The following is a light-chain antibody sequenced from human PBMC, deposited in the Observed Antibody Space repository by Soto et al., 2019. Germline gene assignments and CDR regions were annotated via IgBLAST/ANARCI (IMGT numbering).Light chain of an antibody. CDR1: ESTNNY. CDR2: GAS. J-gene: IGKJ1*01. Sequence: EIVMTQSPATLSVSPGERATLSCRASESTNNYLAWYQQKPGQAPRLLIDGASTRAAGIPPRFSGSGSGTDFTLTISRLEPEDFAVYYCQQYGSSPKTFGQGTKVDIK. CDR3: QQYGSSPKT. V-gene: IGKV3-20*01.